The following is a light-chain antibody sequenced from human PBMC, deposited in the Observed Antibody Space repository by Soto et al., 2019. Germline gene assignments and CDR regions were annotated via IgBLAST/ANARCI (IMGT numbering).Light chain of an antibody. CDR1: SGHSSYI. CDR3: ETWDNNILV. J-gene: IGLJ2*01. CDR2: LEVSGSY. V-gene: IGLV4-60*02. Sequence: QSVLTQSSSASASLGSSVKLTCTLSSGHSSYIIAWHQQQPGKAPRYLMKLEVSGSYNKGSRVPDRLSGSSSGADRYLTLSNLQFEDEADYYCETWDNNILVFGGGTKLTVL.